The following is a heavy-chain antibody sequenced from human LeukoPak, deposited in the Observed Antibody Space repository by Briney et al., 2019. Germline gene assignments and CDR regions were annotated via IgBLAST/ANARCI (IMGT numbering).Heavy chain of an antibody. J-gene: IGHJ4*02. V-gene: IGHV4-39*01. Sequence: SETLSLTCSVSGASISGGTYYWGWIRQPPGKGLEWIGSIYYTGSTYDNPSLKSRVTISVDTSKNQFSLKLSSVTAADTAVYYCARRGGTGRAFDYWGQGTLVTVSS. CDR3: ARRGGTGRAFDY. CDR2: IYYTGST. D-gene: IGHD1-26*01. CDR1: GASISGGTYY.